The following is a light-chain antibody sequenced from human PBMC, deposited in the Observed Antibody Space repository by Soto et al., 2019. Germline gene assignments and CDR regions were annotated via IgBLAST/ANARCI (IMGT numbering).Light chain of an antibody. CDR2: AAS. J-gene: IGKJ5*01. CDR3: QQYDNLPIT. V-gene: IGKV1-33*01. CDR1: QTISGN. Sequence: DIQITQTPSSLSASVGDRVTITCRASQTISGNLNWYQQKPEKAPKLLIYAASSLQSGVPSRFSGSGSGTDFTFTISSLQPEDIATYYCQQYDNLPITFGQGTRLEIK.